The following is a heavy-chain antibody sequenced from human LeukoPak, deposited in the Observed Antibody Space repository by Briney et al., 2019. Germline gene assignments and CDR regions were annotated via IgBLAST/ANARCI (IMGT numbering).Heavy chain of an antibody. CDR2: INSDGSST. CDR1: GFTFSSYW. J-gene: IGHJ4*02. D-gene: IGHD2-21*02. V-gene: IGHV3-74*01. CDR3: ARDGSRGNLVTAPDF. Sequence: GGSLRLSCAASGFTFSSYWMHWVRQAPGKGLVWVSRINSDGSSTSYADSVKGRFTISRDNAKNTLYLQMNSLRAEDTAVYYCARDGSRGNLVTAPDFWGQGTLVTVSS.